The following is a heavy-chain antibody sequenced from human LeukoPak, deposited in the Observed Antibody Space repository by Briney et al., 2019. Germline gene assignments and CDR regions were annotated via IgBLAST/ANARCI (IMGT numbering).Heavy chain of an antibody. D-gene: IGHD6-13*01. CDR2: IYYSGNT. V-gene: IGHV4-39*01. J-gene: IGHJ3*01. CDR1: GGSISSSSYY. Sequence: SETLSPTCTVSGGSISSSSYYWGWIRQPPGKGLEWIGSIYYSGNTYYNPSLKSRVTISVDTSKNQFSLKLSSVTAADTAVYYCARLFSSSWYRGAFDLWGQGTMVTVSS. CDR3: ARLFSSSWYRGAFDL.